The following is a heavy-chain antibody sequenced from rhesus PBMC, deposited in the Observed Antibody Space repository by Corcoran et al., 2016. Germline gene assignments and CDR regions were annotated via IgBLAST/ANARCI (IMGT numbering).Heavy chain of an antibody. CDR2: IRSGGST. CDR1: GGSVSGYW. CDR3: ASTLNHYSSGYSH. J-gene: IGHJ4*01. V-gene: IGHV4-160*01. Sequence: QVQLQQWGEGLVKPSETLSLTCAVYGGSVSGYWWGWIRQPPGKGLEWIGRIRSGGSTNYSPSLKSRVTISIDTSKNQFSLKVSSVTAADTAVYYCASTLNHYSSGYSHWGQGVLVTVSS. D-gene: IGHD3-16*01.